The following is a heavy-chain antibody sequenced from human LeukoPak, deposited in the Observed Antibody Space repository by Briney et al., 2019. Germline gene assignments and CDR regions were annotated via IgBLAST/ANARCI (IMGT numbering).Heavy chain of an antibody. V-gene: IGHV3-43D*03. D-gene: IGHD3-22*01. CDR1: GFTFDDYA. CDR3: ARDLPWDLAPNYDSSGYYSEYYFDY. Sequence: GGSLRLSCAACGFTFDDYAMHWVRQPPGRGLGWVSLISWDGGTSYSPDSVRGGFTISRDNAKNSLYLQMNRLRAEDTAVYYWARDLPWDLAPNYDSSGYYSEYYFDYWGQGTLVTVSS. J-gene: IGHJ4*02. CDR2: ISWDGGTS.